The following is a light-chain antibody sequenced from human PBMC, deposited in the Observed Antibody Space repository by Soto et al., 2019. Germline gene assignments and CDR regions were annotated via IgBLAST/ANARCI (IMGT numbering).Light chain of an antibody. CDR3: SSYTNSSTYV. V-gene: IGLV2-18*02. CDR2: EVS. CDR1: SSDVGSYNR. Sequence: QSVLTQPPSVSGCPGQSVTISCTGTSSDVGSYNRVSWYQQPPGTAPKLMIYEVSNRPSGVPDRFSGSKSGNTASLTISGLQAEDEADYYCSSYTNSSTYVFGTGTKVTVL. J-gene: IGLJ1*01.